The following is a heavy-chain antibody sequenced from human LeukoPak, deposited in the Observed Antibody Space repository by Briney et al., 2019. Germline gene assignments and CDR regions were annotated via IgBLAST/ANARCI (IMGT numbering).Heavy chain of an antibody. J-gene: IGHJ5*02. Sequence: HPGGSLRLSCAASGFTFSSYAMSWVRQAPGKGLEWVSAISGSGGSTYYADSVKGRFTISRDNSKNTLYLQMNSLRAEDTAVYYCAKIAKQQLAPPNWFDPWGQGTLVTVSS. CDR1: GFTFSSYA. CDR3: AKIAKQQLAPPNWFDP. V-gene: IGHV3-23*01. D-gene: IGHD6-13*01. CDR2: ISGSGGST.